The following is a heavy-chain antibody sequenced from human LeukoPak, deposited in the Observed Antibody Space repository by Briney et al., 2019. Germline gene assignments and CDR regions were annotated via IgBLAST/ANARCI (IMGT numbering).Heavy chain of an antibody. CDR3: ASQRGSGSHIRYYFDY. CDR1: GGTFSSYA. Sequence: ASVKVSCKASGGTFSSYAISWVRQAPGQGLEWMGGIIPIFGTANYAQKFQGRVTTTTDESTSTAYMELSSLRSEDTAVYYCASQRGSGSHIRYYFDYWGQGTLVTVSS. CDR2: IIPIFGTA. D-gene: IGHD3-10*01. V-gene: IGHV1-69*05. J-gene: IGHJ4*02.